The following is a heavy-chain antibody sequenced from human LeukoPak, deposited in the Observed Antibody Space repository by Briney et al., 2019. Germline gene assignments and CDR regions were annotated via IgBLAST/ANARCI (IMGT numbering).Heavy chain of an antibody. CDR3: ARTALVGDLYYYGMDV. D-gene: IGHD4-17*01. Sequence: GGSLRLSCAASGFTFSTYSMNWVRQAPGKGLEWVAVIWYDGSNKYYADSVKGRFTISRDNSKNTLYLQMNSLRAEDTAVYYCARTALVGDLYYYGMDVWGQGATVPVSS. J-gene: IGHJ6*02. V-gene: IGHV3-33*08. CDR2: IWYDGSNK. CDR1: GFTFSTYS.